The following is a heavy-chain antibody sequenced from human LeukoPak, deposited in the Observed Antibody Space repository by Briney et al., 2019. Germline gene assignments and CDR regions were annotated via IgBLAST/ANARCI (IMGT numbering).Heavy chain of an antibody. V-gene: IGHV3-15*01. CDR3: TTGSTYYDILTGYSPPPY. CDR2: IKTTTDGGTT. D-gene: IGHD3-9*01. J-gene: IGHJ4*02. Sequence: GGSLRLSCAASGITFSNAWMSWVRQAPGKGLEWIGHIKTTTDGGTTEYAAPVKGRFTISRDDSKNTLYLQMNSLKTEDTAVYYCTTGSTYYDILTGYSPPPYWGQGTLVTVSS. CDR1: GITFSNAW.